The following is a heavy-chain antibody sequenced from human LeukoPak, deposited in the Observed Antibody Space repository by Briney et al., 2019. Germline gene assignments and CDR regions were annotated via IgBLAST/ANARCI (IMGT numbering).Heavy chain of an antibody. Sequence: SETLSLTCTVSGGSISSSSYYWGWIRQPPGKGLEWIGSIYYSGSTYYNPSLKSRVTISVDTSKNQFSLKLSSVTAADTAVYYCARGSVVIPAAMAYYYMDVWGKGTTVTISS. V-gene: IGHV4-39*01. CDR3: ARGSVVIPAAMAYYYMDV. D-gene: IGHD2-2*01. J-gene: IGHJ6*03. CDR1: GGSISSSSYY. CDR2: IYYSGST.